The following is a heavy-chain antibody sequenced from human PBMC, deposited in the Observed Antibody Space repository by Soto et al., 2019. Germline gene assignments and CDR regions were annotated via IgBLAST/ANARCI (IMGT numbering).Heavy chain of an antibody. CDR3: AKPQEYYDILTGYYFNYYYYGMDV. D-gene: IGHD3-9*01. V-gene: IGHV3-23*01. J-gene: IGHJ6*02. CDR2: ISGSGGST. CDR1: GFTFSSYA. Sequence: GGSLRLSCAASGFTFSSYAMSWVRQAPGKGLEWASAISGSGGSTYYADSVKGRFTISRDNSKNTLYLQMNSLRAEDTAVYYCAKPQEYYDILTGYYFNYYYYGMDVWGQGTTVTVSS.